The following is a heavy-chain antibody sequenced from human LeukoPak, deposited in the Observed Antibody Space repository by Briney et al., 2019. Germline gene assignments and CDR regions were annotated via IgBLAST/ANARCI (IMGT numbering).Heavy chain of an antibody. V-gene: IGHV1-46*01. D-gene: IGHD3-9*01. Sequence: ASVKVSCKASGYTFTSYYIHWVRQAPGQGLEWMGIINPSGGSTSYAQKFQGRVTMTRDTSTSTVYMELSSLRSDDTAVYYCAKGHFDWLWLFDYWGQGTLVTVSS. CDR1: GYTFTSYY. CDR2: INPSGGST. CDR3: AKGHFDWLWLFDY. J-gene: IGHJ4*02.